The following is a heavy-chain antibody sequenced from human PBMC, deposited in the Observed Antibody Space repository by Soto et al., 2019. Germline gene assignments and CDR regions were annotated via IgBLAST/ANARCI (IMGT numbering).Heavy chain of an antibody. CDR3: GKGSMSAPHFLDH. D-gene: IGHD6-6*01. Sequence: QVQLVESGGGVVQPGRSLRLSCAASGFTFSNYGMHWVRQAPGKGLEWVTTISSDGNDKYYADSVKGRFSISRDNSKNTLFPRKTGRRADDTAVYYCGKGSMSAPHFLDHWGQATLVTVSS. J-gene: IGHJ4*02. V-gene: IGHV3-30*18. CDR2: ISSDGNDK. CDR1: GFTFSNYG.